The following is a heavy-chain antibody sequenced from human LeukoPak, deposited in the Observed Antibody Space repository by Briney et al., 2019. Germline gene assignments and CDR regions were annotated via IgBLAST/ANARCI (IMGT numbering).Heavy chain of an antibody. J-gene: IGHJ6*03. CDR3: ARDSLGGYGMVRGVSLYYYYYMDV. V-gene: IGHV1-2*06. D-gene: IGHD3-10*01. CDR1: GYTFTGYY. Sequence: GASVKVSCKASGYTFTGYYMHWVRQAPGQGLEWMGRINPNSGGTNYAQKFQGRVTMTRDTSISTAYMELSRLRSDDTAVYYCARDSLGGYGMVRGVSLYYYYYMDVWGKGTTVTVSS. CDR2: INPNSGGT.